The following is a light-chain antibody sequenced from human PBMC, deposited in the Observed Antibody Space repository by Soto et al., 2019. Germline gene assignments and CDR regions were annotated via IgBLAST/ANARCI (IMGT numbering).Light chain of an antibody. J-gene: IGKJ3*01. V-gene: IGKV1-33*01. Sequence: DIQMTQSPSSLSASVGDRVTITCQASQDITTYLNWYQQKPGKDPKLLIYHASNLEAGVPPRFSGSGSGTDFTFTISSPQPADIATYSCQHFDNFRLAFGPGTIVDLK. CDR3: QHFDNFRLA. CDR1: QDITTY. CDR2: HAS.